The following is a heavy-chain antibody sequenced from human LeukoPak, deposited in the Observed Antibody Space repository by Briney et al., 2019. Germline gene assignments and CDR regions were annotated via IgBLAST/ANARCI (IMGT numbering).Heavy chain of an antibody. CDR1: GFTFSSYG. CDR3: ATEDEYYYDSSGYSYFDY. V-gene: IGHV3-33*01. CDR2: IWYDGSNK. Sequence: PGTSLRLSCAASGFTFSSYGMHWVRQALGKGLEWVAVIWYDGSNKYYVDSVKGRFTISRDNSKNTLYLQMNSLRAEDTAVYYCATEDEYYYDSSGYSYFDYWGQGTLVTVSS. J-gene: IGHJ4*02. D-gene: IGHD3-22*01.